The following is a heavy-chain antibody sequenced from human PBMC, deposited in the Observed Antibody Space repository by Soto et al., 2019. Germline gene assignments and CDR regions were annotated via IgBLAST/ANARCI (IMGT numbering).Heavy chain of an antibody. J-gene: IGHJ5*02. CDR2: IYTAGGT. D-gene: IGHD2-2*01. CDR3: ARALPVAKGGFDP. V-gene: IGHV3-53*02. Sequence: EVQLVETGGGLIQPGGSLRLSCAASGFTVSNTYMTWVRQPPGQGLECVSVIYTAGGTNYADSVKGRFIISRDNSMNTLYLQMNSLRAEDTAVYYCARALPVAKGGFDPCGQGTLVTVSS. CDR1: GFTVSNTY.